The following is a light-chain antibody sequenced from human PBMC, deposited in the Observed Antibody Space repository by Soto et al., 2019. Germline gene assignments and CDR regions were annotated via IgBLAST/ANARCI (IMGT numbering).Light chain of an antibody. CDR1: QSMSLF. CDR2: SAS. Sequence: DIEMTQSPSSLSASVGDRITITCRASQSMSLFLNWYQQKPGKAPKLLIYSASSLQSGVPSRFSGSGSGADFTLTISSLQPEDFATYYCQQSYSSPWTFGQGTKVDIK. CDR3: QQSYSSPWT. V-gene: IGKV1-39*01. J-gene: IGKJ1*01.